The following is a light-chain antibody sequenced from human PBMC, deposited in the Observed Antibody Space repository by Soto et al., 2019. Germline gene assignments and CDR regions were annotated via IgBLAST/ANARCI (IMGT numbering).Light chain of an antibody. CDR3: SSYTSSSTYV. CDR2: EVS. J-gene: IGLJ1*01. Sequence: QSALTQPASVSGSPGQSITISCTGTSSDVGGNKYVSWYQQHPGEAPKLMIYEVSNRPSGVSNRFSGSKSGNTASLTISGLQAEDEAYYYCSSYTSSSTYVFGTGTKLTVL. V-gene: IGLV2-14*01. CDR1: SSDVGGNKY.